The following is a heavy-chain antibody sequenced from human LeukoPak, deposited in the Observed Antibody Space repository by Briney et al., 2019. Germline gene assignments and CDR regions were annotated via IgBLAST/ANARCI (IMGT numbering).Heavy chain of an antibody. Sequence: PGGSLRLSCAASGFTFSSYGMHWVRQAPGKGLEWVAVIWYDGSNKYYADSVKGRFTISRDNSKNTLYLQMNSLRAEDTAVYYCARGSYGGNSGGDYYYGMDVWGQGTTVTVSS. J-gene: IGHJ6*02. CDR2: IWYDGSNK. D-gene: IGHD4-23*01. V-gene: IGHV3-33*01. CDR1: GFTFSSYG. CDR3: ARGSYGGNSGGDYYYGMDV.